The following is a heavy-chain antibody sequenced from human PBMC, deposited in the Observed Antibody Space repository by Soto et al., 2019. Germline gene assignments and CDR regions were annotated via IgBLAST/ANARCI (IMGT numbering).Heavy chain of an antibody. CDR1: GGTFSSYS. D-gene: IGHD4-4*01. J-gene: IGHJ3*02. CDR3: ESQVDYRGFDI. CDR2: TVPILALT. Sequence: QVQLVQSGAEVKKPGSSVKVSCKASGGTFSSYSFNWVRQAPGQGLEWMGRTVPILALTNYAQKFQGRVTITADKSTSTAYMELSSLRSEDTAVYYCESQVDYRGFDIWGQGTMVTVSS. V-gene: IGHV1-69*02.